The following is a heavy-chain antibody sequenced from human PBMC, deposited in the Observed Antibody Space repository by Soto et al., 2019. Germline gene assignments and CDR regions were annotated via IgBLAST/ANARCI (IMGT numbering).Heavy chain of an antibody. CDR2: INPSGGST. J-gene: IGHJ3*02. V-gene: IGHV1-46*01. CDR1: GYTFTSYY. CDR3: ARDLPPSIAAAGTGALDI. D-gene: IGHD6-13*01. Sequence: ASVKVSCKASGYTFTSYYMHWVRQAPGQGLEWMGIINPSGGSTSYAQKFQGRVTMTRDTSTSTVYMELSSLRSEDTAVYYCARDLPPSIAAAGTGALDIWGQGTMVTVSS.